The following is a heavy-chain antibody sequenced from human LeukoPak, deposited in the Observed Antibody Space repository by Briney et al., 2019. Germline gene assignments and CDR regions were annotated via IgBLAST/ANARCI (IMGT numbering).Heavy chain of an antibody. CDR3: ARHGGWLAGARN. D-gene: IGHD6-19*01. CDR1: GGSMSSYY. J-gene: IGHJ4*02. CDR2: IYYSGST. Sequence: SETLSLTCTVSGGSMSSYYWSWIPQPPGKGLERIGYIYYSGSTNYNPSLKSRVTISVDTSKNQFSLKLSSVTAADTAVYYCARHGGWLAGARNWGQGTLVTVSS. V-gene: IGHV4-59*08.